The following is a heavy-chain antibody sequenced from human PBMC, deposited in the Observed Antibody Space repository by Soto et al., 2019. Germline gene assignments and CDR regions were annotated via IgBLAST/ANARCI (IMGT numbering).Heavy chain of an antibody. V-gene: IGHV5-51*01. J-gene: IGHJ6*02. CDR3: AASIFYYGMDV. CDR1: GYTFTNYW. Sequence: GDSLTISCKGSGYTFTNYWIGWVRQMPGKGLEWMGIIYPGDSDTKYNPSFQGQVTISADKSITTTYLRWTSLKASDTAIYYCAASIFYYGMDVWGQGTTVTVSS. CDR2: IYPGDSDT.